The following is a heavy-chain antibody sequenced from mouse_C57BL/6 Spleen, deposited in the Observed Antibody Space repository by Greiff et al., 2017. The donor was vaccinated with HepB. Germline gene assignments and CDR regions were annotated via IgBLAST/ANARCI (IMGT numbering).Heavy chain of an antibody. CDR1: GYSFTGSY. D-gene: IGHD2-4*01. J-gene: IGHJ3*01. V-gene: IGHV1-42*01. CDR2: ISRSTGGP. Sequence: EVQLQQSGPELVKPVASVKISCKASGYSFTGSYMNLVKQSPEKSLEWIGGISRSTGGPTYNQKFKAKATLTVDKSSSTAYLQLKSLTSEDSAVYYCARWGHDYDGAYWGQGTLVTVSA. CDR3: ARWGHDYDGAY.